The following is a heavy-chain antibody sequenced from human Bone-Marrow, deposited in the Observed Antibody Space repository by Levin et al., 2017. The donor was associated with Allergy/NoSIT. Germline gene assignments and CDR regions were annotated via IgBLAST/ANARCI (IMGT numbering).Heavy chain of an antibody. CDR1: GLSFSDYT. Sequence: GGSLRLSCEASGLSFSDYTMHWVRQAPGKGLEWVAAISDDGSNKYYADFVKGRFTISRDNFKNTLYLQMSSLRLDDTAVYFCARSLARVVGTAVDHWGQGTLVTVSS. D-gene: IGHD2-21*02. V-gene: IGHV3-30-3*01. CDR3: ARSLARVVGTAVDH. J-gene: IGHJ4*02. CDR2: ISDDGSNK.